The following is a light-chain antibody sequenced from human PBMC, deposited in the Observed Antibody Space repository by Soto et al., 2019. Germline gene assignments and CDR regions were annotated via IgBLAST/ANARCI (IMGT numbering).Light chain of an antibody. CDR2: DAS. CDR3: QQLDSMPIT. J-gene: IGKJ5*01. Sequence: DIQMTQSPSTLSASVGDRVTITCRASQSISSWLAWYQQKPGKAPKLLIYDASSLESGVPSRFSGSGSGTEFTLTISSLQPEDSATYYCQQLDSMPITFGQGTRLEIK. CDR1: QSISSW. V-gene: IGKV1-5*01.